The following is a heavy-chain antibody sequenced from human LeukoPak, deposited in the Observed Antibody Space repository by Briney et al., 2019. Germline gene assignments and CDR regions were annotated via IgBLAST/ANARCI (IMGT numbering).Heavy chain of an antibody. CDR3: ARSDGYGLVGI. J-gene: IGHJ3*02. V-gene: IGHV4-4*02. CDR2: IFHSGST. CDR1: SGSIFNNNW. Sequence: SETLSLTCTVSSGSIFNNNWWSWVRQPPGKGLEWIGQIFHSGSTSYSPSLKSRVTISMDKSKNQISLTLSSVTAADTAVYYCARSDGYGLVGIWGQGTMVTVSS. D-gene: IGHD3-10*01.